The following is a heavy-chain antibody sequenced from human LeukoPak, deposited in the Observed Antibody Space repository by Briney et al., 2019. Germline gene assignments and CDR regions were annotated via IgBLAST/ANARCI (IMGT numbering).Heavy chain of an antibody. V-gene: IGHV3-23*01. Sequence: GGSLRLSCAASGFTFSSYVMSWVRQAPGKGLEWVSGISVSSGSTYYADSVKGRFTISRDNSMNTLYLQMNSLRAEDTAVYCCAKASESTWAFDYWGQGTLVTVSS. CDR1: GFTFSSYV. D-gene: IGHD3-10*01. CDR2: ISVSSGST. J-gene: IGHJ4*02. CDR3: AKASESTWAFDY.